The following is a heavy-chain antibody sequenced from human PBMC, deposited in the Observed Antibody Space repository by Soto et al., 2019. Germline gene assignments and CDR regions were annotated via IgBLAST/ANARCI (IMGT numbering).Heavy chain of an antibody. CDR1: GGTFSSYA. V-gene: IGHV1-69*13. CDR2: IIPIFGTA. Sequence: GASVTVSCKASGGTFSSYAISWVRQAPGQGLEWMGGIIPIFGTANYAQKFQGRVTITADESTSTAYMELSSLRSEDTAVYYCARATRILEWLSQALDYWGQGTLVTVSS. CDR3: ARATRILEWLSQALDY. J-gene: IGHJ4*02. D-gene: IGHD3-3*01.